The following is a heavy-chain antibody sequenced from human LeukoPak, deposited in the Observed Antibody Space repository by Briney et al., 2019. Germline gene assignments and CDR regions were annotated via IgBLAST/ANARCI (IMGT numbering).Heavy chain of an antibody. V-gene: IGHV4-39*02. D-gene: IGHD6-13*01. CDR1: GGSISSSSYY. CDR3: ARDQPRIAAAGLDY. J-gene: IGHJ4*02. Sequence: SETLSLTCTVSGGSISSSSYYWGWIRQPPGKGLEWIGSIYYTGSTYYNPSLKSRVTISVDTSKNQFSLKLSSVTAADTAVYYCARDQPRIAAAGLDYWGQGTLVTVSS. CDR2: IYYTGST.